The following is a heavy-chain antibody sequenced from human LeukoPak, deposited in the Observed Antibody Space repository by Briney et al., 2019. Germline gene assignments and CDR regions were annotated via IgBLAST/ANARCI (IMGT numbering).Heavy chain of an antibody. Sequence: PSETLSLTCNVSGGSISSYYWSWIRQPPGKGLEWIGYMYYSGNTNYNPSLKSRVTTSVDSSKNQFSLKLSSVTAADTAVYYCARHSLVGARNALDIWGQGTMVTVSS. J-gene: IGHJ3*02. V-gene: IGHV4-59*08. CDR1: GGSISSYY. CDR3: ARHSLVGARNALDI. CDR2: MYYSGNT. D-gene: IGHD1-26*01.